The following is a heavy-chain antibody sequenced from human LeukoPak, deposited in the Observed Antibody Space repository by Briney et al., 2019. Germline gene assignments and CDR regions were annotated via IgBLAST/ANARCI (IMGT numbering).Heavy chain of an antibody. Sequence: QSGGSLRLSCAASGFTFSDYAMSWVRQAPGRGLEWVSSFSVSGGNTYYADSVKGRFTISRDNSKNMLYLQMNSLTAEDSAVYYCAKEGDVVVTLSYYFDCWGQGTLVTVSS. V-gene: IGHV3-23*01. CDR3: AKEGDVVVTLSYYFDC. CDR1: GFTFSDYA. D-gene: IGHD3-22*01. CDR2: FSVSGGNT. J-gene: IGHJ4*02.